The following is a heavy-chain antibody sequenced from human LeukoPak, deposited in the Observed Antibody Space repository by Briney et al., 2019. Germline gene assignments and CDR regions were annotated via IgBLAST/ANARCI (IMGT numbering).Heavy chain of an antibody. J-gene: IGHJ4*02. CDR2: VNPNSGGT. D-gene: IGHD6-13*01. V-gene: IGHV1-2*06. Sequence: VASVKVSCKASGYTFTGYYMHWVRQAPGQGLEWMGRVNPNSGGTNYAQKFQGRVTMTRDTSISTAYMELSRLRSDDTAVYYCARDPTAAAGRDYWGQGTLVTVSS. CDR1: GYTFTGYY. CDR3: ARDPTAAAGRDY.